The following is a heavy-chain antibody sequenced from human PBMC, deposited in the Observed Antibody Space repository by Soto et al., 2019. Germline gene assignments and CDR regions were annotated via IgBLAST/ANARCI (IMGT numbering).Heavy chain of an antibody. CDR2: ITSTADTYAT. Sequence: EVQLVESGGGLVQPGGSLKLSCAASGFNFSDSVMHWVRQVSGKGLEWVGRITSTADTYATAYAASVKGRFTVSRDDSKNTAYLQMTSLKTEDTAVYYCTGSMSFAFDIWGQGTMVHVSS. J-gene: IGHJ3*02. V-gene: IGHV3-73*01. CDR1: GFNFSDSV. CDR3: TGSMSFAFDI.